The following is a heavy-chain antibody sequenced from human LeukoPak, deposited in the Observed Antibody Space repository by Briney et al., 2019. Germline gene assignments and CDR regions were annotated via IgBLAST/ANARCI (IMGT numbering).Heavy chain of an antibody. CDR1: GGSISSSSYY. Sequence: PSETLSLTCTVSGGSISSSSYYWGWIRQPPGKGLEWIGSIYYSGSTNYNPSLKSRVTISVDTSKNQFSLKLSSVTAADTAVYYCARDVDMNWFDPWGQGTLVTVSS. CDR2: IYYSGST. V-gene: IGHV4-39*07. D-gene: IGHD2-21*01. J-gene: IGHJ5*02. CDR3: ARDVDMNWFDP.